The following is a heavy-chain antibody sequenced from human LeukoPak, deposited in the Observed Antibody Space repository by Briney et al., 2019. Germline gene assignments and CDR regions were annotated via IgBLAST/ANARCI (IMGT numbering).Heavy chain of an antibody. CDR3: VTNRRTDNGLP. J-gene: IGHJ4*02. V-gene: IGHV3-23*01. CDR2: ISGSGGST. CDR1: GFTFSSFA. D-gene: IGHD4-17*01. Sequence: GGSLRLSCAASGFTFSSFAMSWVRQAPGKGLEWVSVISGSGGSTNYADSVKGRFTISRDNAKNSLYLQMNSLRAEDTAVYYCVTNRRTDNGLPWGQGSLVTVSS.